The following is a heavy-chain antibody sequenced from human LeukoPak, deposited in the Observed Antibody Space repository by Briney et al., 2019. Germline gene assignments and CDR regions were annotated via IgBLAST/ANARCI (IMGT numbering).Heavy chain of an antibody. D-gene: IGHD6-19*01. V-gene: IGHV3-7*01. CDR3: ARIGGSVDIGWFFDC. J-gene: IGHJ4*02. Sequence: GGSLRLSCSASGFTFSTYWMSWVRQAPGKGLEWVANIKQDGSEKLYLDSLKGRFTISRDNAKNSLYLQMNSLRAEDTAVYYCARIGGSVDIGWFFDCWGQGTLVTVSS. CDR1: GFTFSTYW. CDR2: IKQDGSEK.